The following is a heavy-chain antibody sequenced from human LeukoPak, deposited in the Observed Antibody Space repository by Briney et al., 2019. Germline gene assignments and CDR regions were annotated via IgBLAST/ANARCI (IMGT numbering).Heavy chain of an antibody. CDR2: ISPYSGNT. CDR1: GYTLTNNYG. CDR3: ARDWDTSGYYSTY. D-gene: IGHD3-22*01. J-gene: IGHJ4*02. Sequence: ASVKVSCKASGYTLTNNYGITCVRQAPGQGLEWMGWISPYSGNTNYAQKLQGRVTMTTDTSTSTAYMELRSLRSDDTAVYYCARDWDTSGYYSTYWGQGTLVTVSS. V-gene: IGHV1-18*01.